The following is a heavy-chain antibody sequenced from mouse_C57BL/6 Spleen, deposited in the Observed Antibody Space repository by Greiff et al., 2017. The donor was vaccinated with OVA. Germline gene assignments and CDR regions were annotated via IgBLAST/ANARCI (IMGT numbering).Heavy chain of an antibody. Sequence: QVQLQQSGPELVKPGASVKISCKASGYTFTDYYINWVKQRPGQGLEWIGLIYPGSGNTKYNEKFKGKATLTVDTSSSTAYMQLSSLTSEDSAVEFCARSHLLLRSFDYWGQGTTLTVSS. CDR2: IYPGSGNT. CDR1: GYTFTDYY. CDR3: ARSHLLLRSFDY. D-gene: IGHD1-1*01. V-gene: IGHV1-84*01. J-gene: IGHJ2*01.